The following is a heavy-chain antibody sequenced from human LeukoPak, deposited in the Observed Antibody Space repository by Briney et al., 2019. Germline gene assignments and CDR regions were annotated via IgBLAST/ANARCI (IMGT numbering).Heavy chain of an antibody. V-gene: IGHV4-34*01. CDR1: GGSFSGYY. D-gene: IGHD6-13*01. CDR2: INHSGST. J-gene: IGHJ4*02. CDR3: ARGPRRAAAAPEY. Sequence: SETLSLTCAVYGGSFSGYYWSWIRQPPGKGLEWIGEINHSGSTNYNPSPKSRVTISVDTSKNQFSLKLSSVTAADTAVYRCARGPRRAAAAPEYWGQGTLVTVSS.